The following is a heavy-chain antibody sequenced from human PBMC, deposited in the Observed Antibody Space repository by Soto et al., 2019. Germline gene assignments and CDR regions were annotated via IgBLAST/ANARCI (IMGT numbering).Heavy chain of an antibody. CDR1: GFTVSSNY. J-gene: IGHJ1*01. D-gene: IGHD2-15*01. CDR2: IYSGGST. CDR3: ARDYRSGGSCYEYFQH. Sequence: EVQLLESGGGLVQPGGSLRLSCAASGFTVSSNYMSWVRQAPGKGLEWVSVIYSGGSTYYADSVKGRFTISRDNSKNTLYLQMNSLRAEDTAVYYCARDYRSGGSCYEYFQHWGQGTLVTVSS. V-gene: IGHV3-66*01.